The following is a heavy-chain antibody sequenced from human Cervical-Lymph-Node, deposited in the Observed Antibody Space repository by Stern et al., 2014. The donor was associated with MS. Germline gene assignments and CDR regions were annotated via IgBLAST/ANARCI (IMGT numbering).Heavy chain of an antibody. J-gene: IGHJ4*02. CDR2: MDNDGSDT. D-gene: IGHD3-10*02. V-gene: IGHV3-74*02. CDR3: ARGGMLHSFDY. CDR1: GFSFSTYW. Sequence: EVQLVQSGGGLVQPGGSLRLSCAASGFSFSTYWMHWVRQAPGKGLVWVSRMDNDGSDTIYAESVKGRFTISRDNAKGTLHLQMNSLGVEDTAVYYCARGGMLHSFDYWGQGTLVTVSS.